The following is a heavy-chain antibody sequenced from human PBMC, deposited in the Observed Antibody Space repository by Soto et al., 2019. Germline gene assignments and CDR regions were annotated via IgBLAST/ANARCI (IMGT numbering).Heavy chain of an antibody. Sequence: EVQLVESGGGLVQPGGSLKLSCAASGLTFTGSAMHWVRQASGKGLEWVGRIRSKANSFATAYAASVKDRFIISRDDSKNTACLQMNSLKTEDTAMYYCISLSFSSSWYYWGQGTLVTVSS. D-gene: IGHD6-13*01. J-gene: IGHJ4*02. V-gene: IGHV3-73*02. CDR2: IRSKANSFAT. CDR1: GLTFTGSA. CDR3: ISLSFSSSWYY.